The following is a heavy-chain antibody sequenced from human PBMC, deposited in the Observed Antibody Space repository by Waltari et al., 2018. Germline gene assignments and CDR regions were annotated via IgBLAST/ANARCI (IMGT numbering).Heavy chain of an antibody. J-gene: IGHJ2*01. Sequence: QLQLQESGPGLVKPSETLSLTCTVSGGSISSRSYYWGWIRQPPGKGLEWIGSIYYSGSTYYNPSLKSRVTISVDTSKNQFSLKLSSVTAADTAVYYCARWGSDFYWYFDLWGRGTLVTVSS. CDR2: IYYSGST. CDR3: ARWGSDFYWYFDL. D-gene: IGHD2-21*01. V-gene: IGHV4-39*01. CDR1: GGSISSRSYY.